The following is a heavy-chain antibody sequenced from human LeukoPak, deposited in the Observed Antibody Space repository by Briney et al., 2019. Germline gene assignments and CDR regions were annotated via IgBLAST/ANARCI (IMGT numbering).Heavy chain of an antibody. Sequence: RPSETLSLTCTVSGGSISSYYWSWIRQPPGKGLEWIGYIYYSGSTNYNPSLKSRATISVDTSKNQFSLKLSSVTAADTAVYYCASATSSSWYDYYYGMDVWGQGTTVTVSS. J-gene: IGHJ6*02. CDR3: ASATSSSWYDYYYGMDV. CDR1: GGSISSYY. D-gene: IGHD6-13*01. CDR2: IYYSGST. V-gene: IGHV4-59*08.